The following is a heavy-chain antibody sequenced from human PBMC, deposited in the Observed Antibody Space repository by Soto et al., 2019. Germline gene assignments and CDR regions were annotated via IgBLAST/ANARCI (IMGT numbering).Heavy chain of an antibody. CDR1: GGSISSSSYY. D-gene: IGHD3-10*01. J-gene: IGHJ5*02. CDR3: ARYGSGSYENWFDP. CDR2: IYYSGST. V-gene: IGHV4-39*01. Sequence: SETLSLTCTVSGGSISSSSYYWGWIRQPPGKGLEWIGSIYYSGSTYYNPSLKSRVTISVDTSKNQFSLKLSSVTAADTAVYYCARYGSGSYENWFDPWGQGTLVTVSS.